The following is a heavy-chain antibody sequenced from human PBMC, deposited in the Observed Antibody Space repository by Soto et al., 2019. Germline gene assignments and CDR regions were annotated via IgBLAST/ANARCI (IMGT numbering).Heavy chain of an antibody. V-gene: IGHV3-23*01. D-gene: IGHD2-8*01. CDR2: ISGSAGST. J-gene: IGHJ4*02. CDR3: TKGYCTNGVCYTDY. CDR1: GFTFSSYA. Sequence: GGSLRLSCAASGFTFSSYAMSWVRQAPGKGLEWVSVISGSAGSTYYTDSVKGRFTISRDNSKNTLYLQMNSLRAEDTAVYYCTKGYCTNGVCYTDYWGQGTLVTVSS.